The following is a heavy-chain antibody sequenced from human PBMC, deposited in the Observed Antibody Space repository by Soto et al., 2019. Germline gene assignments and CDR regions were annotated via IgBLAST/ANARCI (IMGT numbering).Heavy chain of an antibody. CDR2: IKQDGSEK. V-gene: IGHV3-7*01. Sequence: GGSLRLSCAASGFTFSSYWMSWVRQAPGKGLEWVANIKQDGSEKYYVDSVKGRFTISRDNAKNSLYLQMNSLRAEDTAVYYCARSATLYCSGGSCHNNNWNGGGNDYWGQGTLVTVSS. CDR3: ARSATLYCSGGSCHNNNWNGGGNDY. CDR1: GFTFSSYW. D-gene: IGHD2-15*01. J-gene: IGHJ4*02.